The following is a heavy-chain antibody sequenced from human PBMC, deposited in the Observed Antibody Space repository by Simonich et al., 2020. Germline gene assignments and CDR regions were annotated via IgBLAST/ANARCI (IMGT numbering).Heavy chain of an antibody. J-gene: IGHJ5*02. CDR1: GFTFSSYA. V-gene: IGHV3-30*07. Sequence: QVQLVESGGGVVQPGRSLRLSCAASGFTFSSYAMHWVRQAPGKGLKWVAVKSYDGSNKYYADSVKGRFTISRDNSKNTLYLQMNSLRAEDTAVYYCARDRNWGWFDPWGQGTLVTVSS. D-gene: IGHD7-27*01. CDR3: ARDRNWGWFDP. CDR2: KSYDGSNK.